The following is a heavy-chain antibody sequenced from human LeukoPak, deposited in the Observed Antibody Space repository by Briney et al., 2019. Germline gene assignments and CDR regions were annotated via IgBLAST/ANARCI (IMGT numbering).Heavy chain of an antibody. J-gene: IGHJ4*02. D-gene: IGHD1-26*01. Sequence: GGSLRLSCAASGFTVSANYMTWVRQAPGKGLEWVSSIYSGGSTCYSDSVKGRFTISRDNSKNTLYLQMNSLRPEDTAVYYCARDFYGGRYGVDYWGQGTLVTVSS. CDR2: IYSGGST. CDR1: GFTVSANY. CDR3: ARDFYGGRYGVDY. V-gene: IGHV3-66*02.